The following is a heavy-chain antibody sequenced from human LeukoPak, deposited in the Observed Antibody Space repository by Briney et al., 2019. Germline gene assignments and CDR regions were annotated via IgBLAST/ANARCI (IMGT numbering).Heavy chain of an antibody. CDR3: ARIGGTNVLRFLEWLSYFDY. D-gene: IGHD3-3*01. V-gene: IGHV1-18*01. CDR1: GYTFTSYG. Sequence: ASVKVSCKASGYTFTSYGISWVRQAPGQGLEWMGWISAYNGNTNYAQKLQGRVTMTTDTSTSTAYMELRSLRSDDTAVYYCARIGGTNVLRFLEWLSYFDYWGQGTLVTVSS. J-gene: IGHJ4*02. CDR2: ISAYNGNT.